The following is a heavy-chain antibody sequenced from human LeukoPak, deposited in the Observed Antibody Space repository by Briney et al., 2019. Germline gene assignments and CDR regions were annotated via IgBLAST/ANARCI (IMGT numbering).Heavy chain of an antibody. D-gene: IGHD1-26*01. Sequence: PSETLSLTCTVSAGSISSGCYYWHWIRQHPGKGREWIGYIYYSGRTYYNPSIKSRVTISVDTSKNQFFLKLSSVTAAETAVYYCSRELVGATFAFDIWGQGTMVTVSS. J-gene: IGHJ3*02. CDR1: AGSISSGCYY. V-gene: IGHV4-31*03. CDR3: SRELVGATFAFDI. CDR2: IYYSGRT.